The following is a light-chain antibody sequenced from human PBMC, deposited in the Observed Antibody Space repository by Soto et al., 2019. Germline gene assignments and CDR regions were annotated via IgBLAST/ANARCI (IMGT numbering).Light chain of an antibody. V-gene: IGLV2-14*01. J-gene: IGLJ1*01. CDR2: QVT. CDR3: SSYTDSSNYV. CDR1: SIDLAIYNY. Sequence: QSVLTQPASVSGSPGQSITISCTLTSIDLAIYNYVSWYQQQPGKAPKLMIYQVTNRPSGVSNRFSGSRSGNTASLTISGLQAEDEADYYCSSYTDSSNYVFGTGTKVTVL.